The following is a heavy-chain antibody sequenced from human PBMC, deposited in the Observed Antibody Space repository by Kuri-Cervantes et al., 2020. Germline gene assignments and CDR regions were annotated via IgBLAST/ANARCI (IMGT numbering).Heavy chain of an antibody. D-gene: IGHD3-10*01. Sequence: SLKISCAASGFTFDDYAMHWVRQAPGKGLEWVSGISWNSGSIGYADSVMGRFTISRDNAKNSLYLQMNSLRAEDTAVYYCAREGLEHGAWFGELFGIDYWGQGTLVTVSS. J-gene: IGHJ4*02. CDR2: ISWNSGSI. CDR3: AREGLEHGAWFGELFGIDY. V-gene: IGHV3-9*01. CDR1: GFTFDDYA.